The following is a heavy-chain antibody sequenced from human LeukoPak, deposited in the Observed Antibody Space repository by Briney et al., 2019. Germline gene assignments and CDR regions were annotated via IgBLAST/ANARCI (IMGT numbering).Heavy chain of an antibody. J-gene: IGHJ5*02. D-gene: IGHD6-13*01. CDR3: AKYFSRSWQHDP. V-gene: IGHV3-23*01. Sequence: GALRLSCAASGFTFSSNAMTWVRQAPGQGLEWVSSISETSSHTFYADSVKGRFTISRDNTKNTLFLQMNSLRVEDTAMYYCAKYFSRSWQHDPWGQATLVTVSS. CDR1: GFTFSSNA. CDR2: ISETSSHT.